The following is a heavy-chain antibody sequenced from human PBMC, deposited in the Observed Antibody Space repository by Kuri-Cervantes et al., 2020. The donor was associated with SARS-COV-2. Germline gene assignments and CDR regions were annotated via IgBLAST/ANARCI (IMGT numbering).Heavy chain of an antibody. Sequence: SETLSLTCTVSDDSMSNGDYHWSWIRQPPGKGLEWIGSIYYSGSTYYNPSLKSRVTISVDTSKNQFSLKLSSVTAADTAVYYCARQSDSVDYWGQGTLVTVSS. J-gene: IGHJ4*02. CDR1: DDSMSNGDYH. CDR2: IYYSGST. CDR3: ARQSDSVDY. D-gene: IGHD2-15*01. V-gene: IGHV4-30-2*03.